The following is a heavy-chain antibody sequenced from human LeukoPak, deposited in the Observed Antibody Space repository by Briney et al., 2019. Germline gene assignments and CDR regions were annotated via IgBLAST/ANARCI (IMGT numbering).Heavy chain of an antibody. J-gene: IGHJ6*03. CDR1: GYTFTGYY. CDR3: ARDTSTIFGVVINYYYYYMDV. D-gene: IGHD3-3*01. V-gene: IGHV1-2*02. CDR2: INPNSGGT. Sequence: ASVKVSCKASGYTFTGYYMRWVRQAPGQGLEWMGWINPNSGGTNYAQKFQGRVTMTRDTSISTAYMELSRLRSDDTAVYYCARDTSTIFGVVINYYYYYMDVWGKGTTVTVSS.